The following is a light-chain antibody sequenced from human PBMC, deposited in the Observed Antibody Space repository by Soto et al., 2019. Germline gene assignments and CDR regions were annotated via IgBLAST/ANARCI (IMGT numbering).Light chain of an antibody. J-gene: IGKJ4*01. Sequence: EIVLTQSQATLSLSPGERATLSCGASQSVSSGYLAWYQQKPGLAPRVLIFDASTRATGNPDRFSGSGSGTDFTLIISRLEPEDFVVYYCQQYGSSPVTFGGGTKVEI. CDR2: DAS. CDR3: QQYGSSPVT. CDR1: QSVSSGY. V-gene: IGKV3D-20*01.